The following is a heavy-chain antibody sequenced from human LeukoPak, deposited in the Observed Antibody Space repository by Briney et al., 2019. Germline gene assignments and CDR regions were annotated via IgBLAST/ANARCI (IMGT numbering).Heavy chain of an antibody. CDR2: INHSGST. V-gene: IGHV4-34*01. CDR3: ARGRLIVVTTPGRAFDI. CDR1: GGSFGGYY. D-gene: IGHD3-22*01. J-gene: IGHJ3*02. Sequence: SETLSLTCAVYGGSFGGYYWSWIRQPPGKGLEWIGEINHSGSTNYNPSLKSRVTISVDTSKNQFSLKLSSVTAADTAVYYCARGRLIVVTTPGRAFDIWGQGTMVTVSS.